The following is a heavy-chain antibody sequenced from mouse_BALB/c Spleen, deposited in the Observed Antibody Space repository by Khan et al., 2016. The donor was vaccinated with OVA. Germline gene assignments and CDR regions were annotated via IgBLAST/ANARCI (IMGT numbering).Heavy chain of an antibody. CDR1: GYSITSDYA. CDR2: ISYSGNT. CDR3: ARVYGGDFDY. D-gene: IGHD1-1*01. Sequence: EVQLQESGPGLVKPSQSLSLTCTVTGYSITSDYAWNWIRQFPGNKLEWMGFISYSGNTNYNPSLKSRISITRDTSKNQFFLQLNSVTTEDTATYYGARVYGGDFDYGGQGTTLTVSS. V-gene: IGHV3-2*02. J-gene: IGHJ2*01.